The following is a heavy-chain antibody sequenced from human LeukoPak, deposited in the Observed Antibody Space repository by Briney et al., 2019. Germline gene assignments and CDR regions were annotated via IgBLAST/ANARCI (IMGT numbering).Heavy chain of an antibody. CDR2: IYYSGST. J-gene: IGHJ5*02. D-gene: IGHD2-8*01. V-gene: IGHV4-59*05. CDR1: GGSISSYY. CDR3: ARHRMQDNWFDP. Sequence: PSETLSLTCTVSGGSISSYYWSWIRQPPGKGLEWIGSIYYSGSTYYNPSLKSRVTISVDTSKNQFSLKLSSVTAADTAVYYCARHRMQDNWFDPWGQGTLSPSPQ.